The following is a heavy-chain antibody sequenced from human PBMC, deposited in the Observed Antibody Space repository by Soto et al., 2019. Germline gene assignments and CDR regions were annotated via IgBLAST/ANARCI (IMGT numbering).Heavy chain of an antibody. J-gene: IGHJ5*02. D-gene: IGHD6-13*01. CDR3: AHTPGVQQLVGHNWLDP. CDR1: AFSLSTGGVG. V-gene: IGHV2-5*02. Sequence: SGATLVNATQTLTLTCTFSAFSLSTGGVGVGWIRQPPGKALEWLALIYWDDDKRYSPSLKSRLTITKDTSKNQVVLTMTNMDPVDTATYYCAHTPGVQQLVGHNWLDPWGQGTLVIVSS. CDR2: IYWDDDK.